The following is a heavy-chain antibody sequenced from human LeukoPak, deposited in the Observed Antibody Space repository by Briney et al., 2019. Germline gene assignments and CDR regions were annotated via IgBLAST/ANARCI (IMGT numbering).Heavy chain of an antibody. J-gene: IGHJ6*02. Sequence: GGSLRLSCAASGFTFSRYELNWVRQATGKGLEWVSYISSSGKKIYYTVSVKGLYTISRDNAKNSLYLQMDSLRAEDTAVYYCARNCGGECQSYGMDVWGQGTTGTVSS. CDR3: ARNCGGECQSYGMDV. CDR1: GFTFSRYE. CDR2: ISSSGKKI. D-gene: IGHD2-21*01. V-gene: IGHV3-48*03.